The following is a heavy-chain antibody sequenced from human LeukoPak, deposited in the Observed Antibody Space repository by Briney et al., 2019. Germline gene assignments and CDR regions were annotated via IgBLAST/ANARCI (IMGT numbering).Heavy chain of an antibody. CDR3: AKVPHIQLWLLSFMDY. CDR2: ISGSGGST. Sequence: PGGSLRLSCAASGFTFSSYGMSWVRQAPGKGLEWVSAISGSGGSTYYADSVKGRFTISRDNSKNTLYLQMNSLRAEDTAVYYCAKVPHIQLWLLSFMDYWGQGTLVTVSS. V-gene: IGHV3-23*01. J-gene: IGHJ4*02. D-gene: IGHD5-18*01. CDR1: GFTFSSYG.